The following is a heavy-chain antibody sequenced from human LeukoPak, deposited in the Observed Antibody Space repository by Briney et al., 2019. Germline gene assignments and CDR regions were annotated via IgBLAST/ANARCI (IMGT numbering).Heavy chain of an antibody. V-gene: IGHV4-39*07. CDR1: GGSISSSSYY. Sequence: SETLSLTCTVSGGSISSSSYYWAWLRQPPGKGLEWIGSIYHVGGTYYNPSLKSRVTISIDTSKNQFSLKLTSVTAADTAIYYCARDGRSGYEDLWGPGTLVTVSS. D-gene: IGHD5-12*01. J-gene: IGHJ5*02. CDR3: ARDGRSGYEDL. CDR2: IYHVGGT.